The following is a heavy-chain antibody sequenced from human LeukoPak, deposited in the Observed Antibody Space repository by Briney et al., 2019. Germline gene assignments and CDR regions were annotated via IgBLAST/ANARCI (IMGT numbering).Heavy chain of an antibody. CDR3: ARDGAVRGVIIDY. V-gene: IGHV1-69*13. D-gene: IGHD3-10*01. CDR2: IMSTFGPA. Sequence: GASVKVSCKASGGTFSSNAISWVRQAPGQGLEWMGGIMSTFGPAVYAVKFQGRVTITADESTSTAYMQMSSLTSEDTAVYYCARDGAVRGVIIDYWGQGTLVTVSS. CDR1: GGTFSSNA. J-gene: IGHJ4*02.